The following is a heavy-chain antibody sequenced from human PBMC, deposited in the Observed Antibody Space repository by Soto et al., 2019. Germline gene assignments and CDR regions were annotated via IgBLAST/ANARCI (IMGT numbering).Heavy chain of an antibody. CDR1: GGIFSSYT. Sequence: QVQLVQSGAEVKKPGSSVKVSGKASGGIFSSYTISWVRQVPGHGLEWMGRIIPLLGVETYAQKFQGRVTITADKSTSTAAMEMSSLRSEDTAMYYCALVTSDYIDYGSFDCWGQGTLVTVSS. CDR2: IIPLLGVE. J-gene: IGHJ4*02. CDR3: ALVTSDYIDYGSFDC. D-gene: IGHD4-17*01. V-gene: IGHV1-69*02.